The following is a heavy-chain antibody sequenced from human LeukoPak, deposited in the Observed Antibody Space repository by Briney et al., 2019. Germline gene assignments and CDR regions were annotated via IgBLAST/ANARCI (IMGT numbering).Heavy chain of an antibody. D-gene: IGHD6-13*01. Sequence: SETLSLTCTVSGYSISSGYYWGWIRQPPGKGLEWIGSIYHSGSTYYNPSLKSRVTMSVDTSKNQFSLKLSSVTAADTAVYYCARAPPGIAAAGIWGGGGYFDYWGQGTLVTVSS. CDR2: IYHSGST. CDR1: GYSISSGYY. V-gene: IGHV4-38-2*02. J-gene: IGHJ4*02. CDR3: ARAPPGIAAAGIWGGGGYFDY.